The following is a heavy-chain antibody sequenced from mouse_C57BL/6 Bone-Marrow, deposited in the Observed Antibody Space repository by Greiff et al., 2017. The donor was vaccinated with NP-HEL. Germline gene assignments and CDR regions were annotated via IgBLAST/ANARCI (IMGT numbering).Heavy chain of an antibody. CDR3: AIKPPYYSGGY. CDR2: IHPSDSDT. D-gene: IGHD1-1*01. CDR1: GYTFTSYW. Sequence: QVQLQQPGAELVKPGASVKVSCKASGYTFTSYWMHWVKQRPGQGLEWIGRIHPSDSDTNYNQKFKGKATLTVDKSSSTAYMQLSSLTSEDSAVYYCAIKPPYYSGGYWGQGTTLTVSS. V-gene: IGHV1-74*01. J-gene: IGHJ2*01.